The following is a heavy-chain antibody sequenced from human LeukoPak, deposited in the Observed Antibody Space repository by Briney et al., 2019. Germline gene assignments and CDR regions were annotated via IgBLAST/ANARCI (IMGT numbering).Heavy chain of an antibody. CDR1: GFTFSTYA. V-gene: IGHV3-23*01. D-gene: IGHD6-13*01. CDR3: AKDDGRSSSWDFDY. Sequence: GGSLRLSCAASGFTFSTYAMCWVRQAPGKGLEWVSTVSGSGASTYYADSVKGRFTISRDNSKNTLYLQMNGLRAEDTAVYYCAKDDGRSSSWDFDYWGQGTLVTVSS. CDR2: VSGSGAST. J-gene: IGHJ4*02.